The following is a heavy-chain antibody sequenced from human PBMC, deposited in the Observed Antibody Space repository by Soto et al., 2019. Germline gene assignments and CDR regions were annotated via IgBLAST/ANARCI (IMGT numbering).Heavy chain of an antibody. D-gene: IGHD6-13*01. V-gene: IGHV1-69*06. CDR2: IIPIFGTA. CDR1: GGTFSSYA. CDR3: ACGSWYGGRGHLGYYYYYYGMDG. J-gene: IGHJ6*02. Sequence: GASVKVSCKASGGTFSSYAISWVRQAPGQGLEWMGGIIPIFGTANYAQKFQGRVTITADKSTSTAYMELSSLRSEDTAVYYCACGSWYGGRGHLGYYYYYYGMDGWGQGTTVTVSS.